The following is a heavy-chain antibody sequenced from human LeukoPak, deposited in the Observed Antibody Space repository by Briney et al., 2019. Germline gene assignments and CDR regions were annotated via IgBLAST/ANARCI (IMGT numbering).Heavy chain of an antibody. CDR1: GGSISSGSYY. J-gene: IGHJ4*02. CDR3: ASLVRGIMN. D-gene: IGHD3-10*01. V-gene: IGHV4-61*02. CDR2: IYTSGIT. Sequence: PSETLSLXCTVSGGSISSGSYYWSWIRQPAGKGLEWIGRIYTSGITNYNPSLKSRVTISVDTSKNQFSLKLSSVTAADTAVYYCASLVRGIMNWGQGTLVTVSS.